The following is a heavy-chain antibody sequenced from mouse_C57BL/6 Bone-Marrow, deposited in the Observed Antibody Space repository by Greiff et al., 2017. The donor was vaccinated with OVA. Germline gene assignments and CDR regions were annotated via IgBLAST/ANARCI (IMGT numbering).Heavy chain of an antibody. D-gene: IGHD1-1*01. CDR1: GYTFTSYW. J-gene: IGHJ2*01. Sequence: QVQLQQSGTELVKPGASVKLSCKASGYTFTSYWMHWVKQRPGQGLEWIGNINPSNGGTNYNEKFKSKATLTVDKSSSTAYMQLSSQTSEDSAVYYCASGGHITTVVGFDYWGQGTTLTVSS. CDR2: INPSNGGT. CDR3: ASGGHITTVVGFDY. V-gene: IGHV1-53*01.